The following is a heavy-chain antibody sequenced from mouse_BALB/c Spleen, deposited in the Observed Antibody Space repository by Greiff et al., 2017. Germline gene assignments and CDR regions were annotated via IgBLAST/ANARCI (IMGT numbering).Heavy chain of an antibody. Sequence: DVQLVESGGGLVQPGGSLKLSCAASGFTFSSYTMSWVRQTPEKRLEWVAYISNGGGSTYYPDTVKGRFTISRDNAKNTLYLQMSSLKSEDTAMYYCARRGYGYAMDDWGQGTSVTVSS. CDR2: ISNGGGST. CDR3: ARRGYGYAMDD. J-gene: IGHJ4*01. D-gene: IGHD3-1*01. CDR1: GFTFSSYT. V-gene: IGHV5-12-2*01.